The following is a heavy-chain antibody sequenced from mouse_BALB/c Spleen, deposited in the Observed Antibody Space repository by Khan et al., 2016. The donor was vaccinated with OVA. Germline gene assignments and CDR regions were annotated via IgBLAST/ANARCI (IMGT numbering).Heavy chain of an antibody. CDR1: GYSITSGYA. J-gene: IGHJ2*01. CDR2: ISYSGGT. D-gene: IGHD1-1*01. CDR3: ARGNYYGYYFDY. Sequence: VQLKESGPGLVKPSQSLSLTCTVTGYSITSGYAWNWIRQFPGNKLEWMGYISYSGGTSYNPSLKSRISFTRDTSKNPFFLQLNSVTTEDTATYYCARGNYYGYYFDYWGQGTPLTVSS. V-gene: IGHV3-2*02.